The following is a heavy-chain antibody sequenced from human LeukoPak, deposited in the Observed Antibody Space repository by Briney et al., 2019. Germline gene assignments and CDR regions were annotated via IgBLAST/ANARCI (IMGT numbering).Heavy chain of an antibody. V-gene: IGHV7-4-1*02. D-gene: IGHD2-8*01. J-gene: IGHJ4*02. CDR3: ARVTPPTDYCTNGVCYTGDY. CDR2: INTNTGNP. Sequence: GASVKVSCKAPGYTFTSYAMNWVRQAPGQGLEWMGWINTNTGNPTYAQGFTGRFVFSLDTSVSTAYLQISSLKAEDTAVYYCARVTPPTDYCTNGVCYTGDYWGQGTLVTVSS. CDR1: GYTFTSYA.